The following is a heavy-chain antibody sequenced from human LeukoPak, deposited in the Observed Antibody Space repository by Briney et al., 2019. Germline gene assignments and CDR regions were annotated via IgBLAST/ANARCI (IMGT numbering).Heavy chain of an antibody. V-gene: IGHV3-30*18. Sequence: HPGGSLRLSCAASGFTFSSYGMHWVRQAPGKGLEWVAVISYDGSNKYYADSVKGRFTISRDNSKNTLDLQMNSLRADDTAIYYCAKMITSGGTLARFLDYWGQGTLVTISS. J-gene: IGHJ4*02. CDR3: AKMITSGGTLARFLDY. D-gene: IGHD2-15*01. CDR1: GFTFSSYG. CDR2: ISYDGSNK.